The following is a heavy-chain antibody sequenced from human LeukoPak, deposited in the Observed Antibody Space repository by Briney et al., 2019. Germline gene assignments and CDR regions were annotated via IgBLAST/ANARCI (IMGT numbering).Heavy chain of an antibody. V-gene: IGHV3-23*01. CDR1: GFTSSSYA. D-gene: IGHD3-10*01. J-gene: IGHJ5*02. CDR2: ISGSGGSP. Sequence: GGSLRLSCAASGFTSSSYAISWVRQAPGKGLEWVSTISGSGGSPYYADSVKGRFTISRDMSKNTLYLQVNSLRAEDTAVYYCAKAGSGSYYPTWFDPWGQGTLVTVSS. CDR3: AKAGSGSYYPTWFDP.